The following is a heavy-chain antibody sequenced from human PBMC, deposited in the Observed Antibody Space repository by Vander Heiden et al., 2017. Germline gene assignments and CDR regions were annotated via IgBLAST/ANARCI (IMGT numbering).Heavy chain of an antibody. CDR3: ARDGHSYGTFVGGDFDY. Sequence: EVQLVESGGGLVTPGGSLTLSCAASGFTFSSYSMNCVPQAPGKGLGWVSAISSSSSDIYYADSVKGRFTISRDNAKNTMSLQMNSLRAEDAAVYYCARDGHSYGTFVGGDFDYWGQGTLVTVSS. D-gene: IGHD5-18*01. J-gene: IGHJ4*02. CDR1: GFTFSSYS. CDR2: ISSSSSDI. V-gene: IGHV3-21*01.